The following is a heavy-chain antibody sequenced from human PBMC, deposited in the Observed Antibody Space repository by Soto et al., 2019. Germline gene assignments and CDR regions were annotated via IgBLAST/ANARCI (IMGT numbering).Heavy chain of an antibody. V-gene: IGHV4-59*01. D-gene: IGHD2-15*01. CDR3: ARVFRGGNHHYFDY. J-gene: IGHJ4*02. Sequence: QVQLQESGPGLVKPSETLSLTCTVSGGSISSYYWSWIRQPPGKGLEWIGYIYYSGSTNYNPSLKSRVTISVDTSKNQFSLKLSSVTAADTAVYYCARVFRGGNHHYFDYWGQGTLATVSS. CDR2: IYYSGST. CDR1: GGSISSYY.